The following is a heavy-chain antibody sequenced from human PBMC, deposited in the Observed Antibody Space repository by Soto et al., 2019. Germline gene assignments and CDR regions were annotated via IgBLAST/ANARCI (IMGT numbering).Heavy chain of an antibody. Sequence: PSETLSLTCTVSGGSIGSYYWSWIRQPPGKGLEWIGYIYYSGSTSYNPSLKSRVTISVDTSKNQFSLKLSSVTAADTAVYYCASRLAAAGTGEYYFDYWGQGTLVTVSS. J-gene: IGHJ4*02. CDR2: IYYSGST. CDR1: GGSIGSYY. D-gene: IGHD6-13*01. V-gene: IGHV4-59*12. CDR3: ASRLAAAGTGEYYFDY.